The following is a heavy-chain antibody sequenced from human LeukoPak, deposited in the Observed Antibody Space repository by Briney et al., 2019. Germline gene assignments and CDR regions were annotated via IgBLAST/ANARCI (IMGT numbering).Heavy chain of an antibody. CDR2: INPNSGDT. V-gene: IGHV1-2*02. CDR1: GYTFTSYG. D-gene: IGHD1-14*01. CDR3: ARDRTRYYYYSYMDV. J-gene: IGHJ6*03. Sequence: GASVKVSCKASGYTFTSYGISWVRQAPGQGLEWMGWINPNSGDTNYAQKFQGRVTMTRDTSISTAYMELSRLRSDDTAVYYCARDRTRYYYYSYMDVWGKGTAVTISS.